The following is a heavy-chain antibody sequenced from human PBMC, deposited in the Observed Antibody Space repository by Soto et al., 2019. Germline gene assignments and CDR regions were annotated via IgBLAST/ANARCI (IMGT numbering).Heavy chain of an antibody. J-gene: IGHJ3*02. V-gene: IGHV3-23*01. CDR2: ISGSGGST. Sequence: GGSLRLSCAASGFTFSSYAMSWVRQAPGKGLEWVSAISGSGGSTYYADSVKGRFTISRDNSKNTLYLQMNSLRAEDTAVYYCAKEIYSSGRSRDDAFDIWGQGTMVTVSS. CDR1: GFTFSSYA. CDR3: AKEIYSSGRSRDDAFDI. D-gene: IGHD6-19*01.